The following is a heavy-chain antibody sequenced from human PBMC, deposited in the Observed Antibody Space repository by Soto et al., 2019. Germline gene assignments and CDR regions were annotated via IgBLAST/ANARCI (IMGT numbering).Heavy chain of an antibody. CDR2: INHRGVT. Sequence: QVQLQQWGAGLLKPSETLSLTCAVYGVSFSNYYWVWIRQSPGKGLEWIGEINHRGVTNYKPSLKRRVSIFVDTSKNQFPLRPTSVTAADPAVYYCGRGVGREPPRGHWGQGTPVSVSS. CDR3: GRGVGREPPRGH. J-gene: IGHJ4*02. V-gene: IGHV4-34*01. D-gene: IGHD1-26*01. CDR1: GVSFSNYY.